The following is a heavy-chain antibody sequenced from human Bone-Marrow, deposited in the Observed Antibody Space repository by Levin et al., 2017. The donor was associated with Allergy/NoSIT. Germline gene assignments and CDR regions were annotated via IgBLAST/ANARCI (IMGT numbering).Heavy chain of an antibody. CDR1: GFTFSDYY. CDR3: AREVGSSWSDAFDI. Sequence: GESLKISCAASGFTFSDYYMSWIRQAPGKGLEWVSYISSSGSTIYYADSVKGRFTISRDNAKNSLYLQMNSLRAEDTAVYYCAREVGSSWSDAFDIWGQGTMVTVSS. D-gene: IGHD6-13*01. CDR2: ISSSGSTI. J-gene: IGHJ3*02. V-gene: IGHV3-11*01.